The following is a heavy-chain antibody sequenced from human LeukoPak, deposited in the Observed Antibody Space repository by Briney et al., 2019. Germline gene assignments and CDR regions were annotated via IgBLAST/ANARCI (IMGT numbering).Heavy chain of an antibody. Sequence: ASVKVSCKASGGTFSSYAIGWVRQAPGQGLEWMGIINPSGGSTSYAQKFQGRVTMTRDTSTSTVYMELSSLRSEDTAVYYCARVAGYYDSGDLDYWGQGTLVTVSS. CDR2: INPSGGST. J-gene: IGHJ4*02. D-gene: IGHD3-3*01. CDR3: ARVAGYYDSGDLDY. V-gene: IGHV1-46*01. CDR1: GGTFSSYA.